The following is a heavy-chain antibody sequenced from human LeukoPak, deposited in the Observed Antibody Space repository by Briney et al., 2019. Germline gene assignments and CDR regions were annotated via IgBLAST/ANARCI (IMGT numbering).Heavy chain of an antibody. CDR2: ISGSGGST. V-gene: IGHV3-23*01. CDR1: GFTFSSYA. J-gene: IGHJ5*02. Sequence: GGSLRLSCAASGFTFSSYAVSWVRQAPGKGLEWDSAISGSGGSTYYADSVKGRFTISRDNSKNTLYLQMNSLRAEDTAVYYCAKTYGSGSYYDNWFDPWGQGTLVTVSS. CDR3: AKTYGSGSYYDNWFDP. D-gene: IGHD3-10*01.